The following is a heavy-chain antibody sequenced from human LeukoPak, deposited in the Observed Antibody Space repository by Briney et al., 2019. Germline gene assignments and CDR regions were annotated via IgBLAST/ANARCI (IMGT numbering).Heavy chain of an antibody. V-gene: IGHV3-30-3*01. J-gene: IGHJ3*02. Sequence: LGRSLSLSRALWGLTFSIYFKQWVSQPPARGLEWVVDIASEGNHTFYIESIKGRLTISRDNSKSTLYVQMNSLRAEDTAVYFCGRQRQDTIPHSVPFDMWGQGTMVTVSS. CDR2: IASEGNHT. CDR1: GLTFSIYF. D-gene: IGHD2-2*02. CDR3: GRQRQDTIPHSVPFDM.